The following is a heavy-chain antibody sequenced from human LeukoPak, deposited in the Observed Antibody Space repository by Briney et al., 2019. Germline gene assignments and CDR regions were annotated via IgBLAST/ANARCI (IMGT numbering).Heavy chain of an antibody. CDR3: ASTHDYGDQTYDY. J-gene: IGHJ4*02. CDR1: GGTFSSYA. Sequence: XVKVSCKASGGTFSSYAISWVRQAPGQGLEWMGGIIPIFGTANYAQKFQGRVTITTDESTSTAYMELSSLRSEDTAVYYCASTHDYGDQTYDYWGQGTLVTVSS. CDR2: IIPIFGTA. D-gene: IGHD4/OR15-4a*01. V-gene: IGHV1-69*05.